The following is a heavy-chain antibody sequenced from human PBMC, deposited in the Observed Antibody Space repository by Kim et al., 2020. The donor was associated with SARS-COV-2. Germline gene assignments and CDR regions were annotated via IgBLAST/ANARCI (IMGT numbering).Heavy chain of an antibody. Sequence: ASVKVSCKASGYTFTSYAMHWVRQAPGQRLEWMGWINAGNGNTKYSQKFQGRVTITRDTSASTAYMELRSLRSEDTAVYYCARDSLRGTAVTLDYWGQGTLVTVSS. CDR1: GYTFTSYA. D-gene: IGHD1-1*01. CDR3: ARDSLRGTAVTLDY. J-gene: IGHJ4*02. CDR2: INAGNGNT. V-gene: IGHV1-3*01.